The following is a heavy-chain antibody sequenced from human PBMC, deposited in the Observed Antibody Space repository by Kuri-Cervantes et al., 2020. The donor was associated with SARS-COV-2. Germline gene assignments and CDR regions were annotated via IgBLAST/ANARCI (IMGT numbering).Heavy chain of an antibody. CDR1: GYSISSGYY. CDR2: SYHSGST. Sequence: GSLRLSCAVSGYSISSGYYWGWLRQPPGKGLEWIGSSYHSGSTYHNPSLKSRVTISVDTSKNQFSLKLSSVTAADTAVYYCARDPTTYGMDVWGQGTTVTVSS. D-gene: IGHD1-7*01. J-gene: IGHJ6*02. CDR3: ARDPTTYGMDV. V-gene: IGHV4-38-2*02.